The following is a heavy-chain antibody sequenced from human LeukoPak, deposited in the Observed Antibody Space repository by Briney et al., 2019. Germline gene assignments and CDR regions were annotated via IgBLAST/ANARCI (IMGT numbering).Heavy chain of an antibody. D-gene: IGHD6-13*01. CDR3: ARLGPAAGTSFDY. CDR2: LSTTGST. J-gene: IGHJ4*02. Sequence: SETLSLTCSVSGASMNSYFWSWIRQPAGKGLEWIGRLSTTGSTYYNPSFNSRVTMSVDTSKNQFSLKLSSVTAADTAVYYCARLGPAAGTSFDYWGQGTLVTVSS. CDR1: GASMNSYF. V-gene: IGHV4-4*07.